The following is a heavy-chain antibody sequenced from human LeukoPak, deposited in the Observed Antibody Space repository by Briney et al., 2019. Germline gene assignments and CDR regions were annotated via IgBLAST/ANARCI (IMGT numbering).Heavy chain of an antibody. D-gene: IGHD6-13*01. CDR3: ASGLAAAGTPIYYYYMDV. CDR2: ILHSGNT. Sequence: SETLSLICTVSGGSISDYYWNWIRQPPGKGLEWIGNILHSGNTNYNPSLKSRVTVSVDRSKNQFSLNLRSVTAADTAVYYCASGLAAAGTPIYYYYMDVWGNGATVTVSS. CDR1: GGSISDYY. J-gene: IGHJ6*03. V-gene: IGHV4-59*12.